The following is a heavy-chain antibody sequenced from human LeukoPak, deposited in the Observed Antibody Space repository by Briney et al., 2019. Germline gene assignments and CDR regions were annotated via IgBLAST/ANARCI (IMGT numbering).Heavy chain of an antibody. CDR1: GFTFGSYR. J-gene: IGHJ4*02. CDR3: ARGDGLAGHRY. Sequence: GGSLRLSCAASGFTFGSYRMHWVRQAPGKGLVWVSRINNDESSTSYADSVKGRFTISRDNAKNTLYLQMNSLRAEDTAVYYCARGDGLAGHRYWGQGTLVTVSS. CDR2: INNDESST. V-gene: IGHV3-74*01. D-gene: IGHD3/OR15-3a*01.